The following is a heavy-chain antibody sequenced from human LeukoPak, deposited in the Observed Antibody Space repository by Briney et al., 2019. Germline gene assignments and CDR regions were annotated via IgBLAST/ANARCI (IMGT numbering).Heavy chain of an antibody. CDR3: ARVWITSAAMFDY. V-gene: IGHV3-48*03. J-gene: IGHJ4*02. CDR1: GFNFWSYE. CDR2: ISETGTSM. Sequence: PGGSLRLSCGVSGFNFWSYEMTWVPQAPGKGLEWVSYISETGTSMYYAESVKGRFTISRDNAKKSLYLQMNSLRAEDTAVYYCARVWITSAAMFDYWGQGTLVTVCS. D-gene: IGHD2-2*01.